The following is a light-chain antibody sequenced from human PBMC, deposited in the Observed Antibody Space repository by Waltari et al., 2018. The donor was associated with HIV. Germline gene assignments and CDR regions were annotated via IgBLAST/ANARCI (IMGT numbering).Light chain of an antibody. J-gene: IGLJ1*01. Sequence: QSALTQPASVSGSPGQSITISCTGPSSDVGGYNYVSWYQQHPGKAPKLMIYDVSNRPSGVSNRFSGSKSGNTASLTISGLQAEDEADYYCSSYTSGSFYVFATGTKVTVL. CDR1: SSDVGGYNY. CDR3: SSYTSGSFYV. V-gene: IGLV2-14*03. CDR2: DVS.